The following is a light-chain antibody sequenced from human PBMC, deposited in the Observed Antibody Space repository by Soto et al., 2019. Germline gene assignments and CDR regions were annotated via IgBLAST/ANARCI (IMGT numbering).Light chain of an antibody. CDR1: QSIGRY. V-gene: IGKV1-39*01. CDR3: QQTYSTIFT. Sequence: DIQMTQSPSSLSASVGDRVTITCRASQSIGRYLNWYQQKPGKAPSLLISTTTTLQSEVTSRFSGSGSGTDFTLTITSLQPEDFATYYCQQTYSTIFTFGPGTKVDIK. CDR2: TTT. J-gene: IGKJ3*01.